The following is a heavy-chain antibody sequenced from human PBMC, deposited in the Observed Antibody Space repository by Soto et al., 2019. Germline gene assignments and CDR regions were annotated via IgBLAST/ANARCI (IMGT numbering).Heavy chain of an antibody. J-gene: IGHJ4*02. V-gene: IGHV4-59*08. CDR1: GGSISSYY. Sequence: SETLSLTCTVSGGSISSYYWSWIRQPPGKGLEWIGNIYYSGSTNYNPTLRSRVTMSVDTSKNQFSLKLRSVTAADTALYFCARQWTSVVTQAYFDVWGPGSMVTVSS. CDR2: IYYSGST. D-gene: IGHD2-21*02. CDR3: ARQWTSVVTQAYFDV.